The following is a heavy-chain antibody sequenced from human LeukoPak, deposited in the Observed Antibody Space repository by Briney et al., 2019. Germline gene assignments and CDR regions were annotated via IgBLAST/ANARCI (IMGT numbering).Heavy chain of an antibody. CDR3: TRERGSSSWYGNWFDP. D-gene: IGHD6-13*01. Sequence: PSETLSLTCAVYGGSFSGYDWRWIRQPPGKGLEWIGVIDHSGSTNNNQYLKSRVTISVDTSKNKFSLTLSSVTAADTAAYYCTRERGSSSWYGNWFDPWGQGTLVTVSS. J-gene: IGHJ5*02. CDR2: IDHSGST. CDR1: GGSFSGYD. V-gene: IGHV4-34*01.